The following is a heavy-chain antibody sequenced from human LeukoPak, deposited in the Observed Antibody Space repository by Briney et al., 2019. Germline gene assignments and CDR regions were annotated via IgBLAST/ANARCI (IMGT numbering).Heavy chain of an antibody. V-gene: IGHV3-23*01. CDR1: GFTFSSYA. CDR3: AKEGFYCSGGSCYPDY. CDR2: ISGSDGST. Sequence: GGSLRLSCAASGFTFSSYAMSWVRQAPGKGLEWVSAISGSDGSTYYADSVKGRFTISRDNSKNTLYLQMNSLRAEDTAVYYCAKEGFYCSGGSCYPDYWGQGTLVTVSS. J-gene: IGHJ4*02. D-gene: IGHD2-15*01.